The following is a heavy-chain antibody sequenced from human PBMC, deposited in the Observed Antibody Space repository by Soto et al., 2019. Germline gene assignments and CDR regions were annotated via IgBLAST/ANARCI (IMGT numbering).Heavy chain of an antibody. D-gene: IGHD3-3*01. CDR3: AKDRGSGYLQGFYFDY. J-gene: IGHJ4*02. Sequence: SLRLSCAASGFTFSSYGMHWVRQAPGKGLEWVAVISYDGSNKYYADSVKGRFTISRDNSKNTLYLQMNSLRAEDTAVYYCAKDRGSGYLQGFYFDYWGQGTLVTVSS. CDR2: ISYDGSNK. CDR1: GFTFSSYG. V-gene: IGHV3-30*18.